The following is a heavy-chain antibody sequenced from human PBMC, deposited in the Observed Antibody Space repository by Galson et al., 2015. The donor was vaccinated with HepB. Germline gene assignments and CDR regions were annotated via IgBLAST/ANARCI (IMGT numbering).Heavy chain of an antibody. CDR3: AREVVAYCDY. CDR1: GFTFSSYA. Sequence: SLRLSCAASGFTFSSYAMHWVRQAPGKGLEWVAVISYDGSNKYYADSVKGRFTISRDNSKNTLYLQMNSLRAEDTAVYYCAREVVAYCDYWGQGALVTVSS. J-gene: IGHJ4*02. D-gene: IGHD3-22*01. CDR2: ISYDGSNK. V-gene: IGHV3-30*04.